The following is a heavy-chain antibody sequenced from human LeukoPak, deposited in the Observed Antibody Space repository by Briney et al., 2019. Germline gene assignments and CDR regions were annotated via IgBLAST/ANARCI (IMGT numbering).Heavy chain of an antibody. Sequence: GQSLRLSCAASGFTFSSYAMSWVRQAPAKWLGLVAVISYDGSNKYYAYSVKGRFTISRDNSKNTMYLQMNSLRAEDTAVYYCAKNRGAGSHYYCHMHVWGKGTTVTVSS. J-gene: IGHJ6*03. CDR1: GFTFSSYA. D-gene: IGHD1-26*01. CDR3: AKNRGAGSHYYCHMHV. CDR2: ISYDGSNK. V-gene: IGHV3-30-3*02.